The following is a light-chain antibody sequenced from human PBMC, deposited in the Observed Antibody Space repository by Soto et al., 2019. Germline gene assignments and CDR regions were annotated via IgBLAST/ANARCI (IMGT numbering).Light chain of an antibody. CDR2: GAS. CDR3: QQYCSSPP. J-gene: IGKJ2*01. CDR1: QSVSSSY. Sequence: EIVLTQSPGTLSLSPGERATLSCRASQSVSSSYLAWYQQKPGQAPRLLIYGASSRATGIPDRFSGSGSGTDFTLTISTLEPEDFAVYYCQQYCSSPPFGQGTKLEIK. V-gene: IGKV3-20*01.